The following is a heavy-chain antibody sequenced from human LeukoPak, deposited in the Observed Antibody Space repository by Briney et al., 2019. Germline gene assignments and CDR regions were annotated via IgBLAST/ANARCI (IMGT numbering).Heavy chain of an antibody. D-gene: IGHD3-22*01. V-gene: IGHV1-18*01. CDR2: ISAYNGNT. J-gene: IGHJ6*02. Sequence: ASVKVSCKASGGTFSSYAISWVRQAPGQGLEWMGWISAYNGNTNYAQKLQGRVTITRDTSASTAYMELSSLRSEDTAVYYCARDGYYDSSGYYYRYYYYYYGMDVWGQGTTVTVSS. CDR3: ARDGYYDSSGYYYRYYYYYYGMDV. CDR1: GGTFSSYA.